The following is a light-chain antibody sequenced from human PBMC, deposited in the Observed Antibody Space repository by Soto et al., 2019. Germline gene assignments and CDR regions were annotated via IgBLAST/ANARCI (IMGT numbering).Light chain of an antibody. J-gene: IGLJ1*01. CDR3: TSYTSTIPYV. CDR1: SNDVGGYNY. V-gene: IGLV2-14*01. CDR2: EVS. Sequence: QSALTQPASVSGSPGQSITISCTGSSNDVGGYNYVSWYQQHPGQAPKLIIYEVSDRPSGVSLRFSGSKSGNTASLTISGLQVGDEADYFCTSYTSTIPYVFGSGTKGTVL.